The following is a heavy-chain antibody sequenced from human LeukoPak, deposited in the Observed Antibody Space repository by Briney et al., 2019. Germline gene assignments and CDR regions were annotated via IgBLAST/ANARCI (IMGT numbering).Heavy chain of an antibody. CDR3: ARLTYCSSTSCYVAIDY. J-gene: IGHJ4*02. V-gene: IGHV4-59*12. CDR2: IYYSGST. CDR1: GGSISSYY. D-gene: IGHD2-2*01. Sequence: SETLSLTCTVSGGSISSYYWSWLRQPPGKGLEWIGYIYYSGSTNYNPSLKSRVTISVDTSKNQFSLKLSSVTAADTAVYYCARLTYCSSTSCYVAIDYWGQGTLVTVSS.